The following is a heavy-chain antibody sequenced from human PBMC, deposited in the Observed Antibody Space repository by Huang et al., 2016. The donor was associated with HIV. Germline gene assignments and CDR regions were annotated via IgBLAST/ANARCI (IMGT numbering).Heavy chain of an antibody. CDR3: ARLIGSPSFYYGLDV. V-gene: IGHV5-51*01. CDR1: GYRFRSNW. Sequence: EVQLVQSGAEVKKPGESLKISCKGSGYRFRSNWIGWVRQMPGKGLGWRGIIYPGDPYTRDGPSVQGQVTISADKSINTAYLQWSSLKASDTAMYYCARLIGSPSFYYGLDVWGQGTTVTVSS. D-gene: IGHD3-10*01. J-gene: IGHJ6*02. CDR2: IYPGDPYT.